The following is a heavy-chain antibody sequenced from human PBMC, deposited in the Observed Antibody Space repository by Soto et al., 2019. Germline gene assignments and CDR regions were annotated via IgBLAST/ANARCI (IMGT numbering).Heavy chain of an antibody. D-gene: IGHD5-18*01. V-gene: IGHV3-7*04. CDR2: IKPDGGEQ. CDR3: ARGHSNSCDY. CDR1: GFTFGNYW. Sequence: EVQLVESGGGLVQPGGSLRLSCEASGFTFGNYWMNWVRQTPGKGLEWVANIKPDGGEQYYVDSVKGRFTISRDNAKDSLYLQMSSLRGDDTAVYYCARGHSNSCDYWGQGTRVTVSS. J-gene: IGHJ4*02.